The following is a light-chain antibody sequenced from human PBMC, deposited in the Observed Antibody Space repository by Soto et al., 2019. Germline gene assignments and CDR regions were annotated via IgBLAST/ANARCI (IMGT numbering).Light chain of an antibody. V-gene: IGKV3-20*01. CDR1: QSVGGD. Sequence: IVMTQSPATLSVSPGERAILSCRASQSVGGDLAWYQRKPGQAPRLLIYGASSRATGIAARFSGSGSGTDFTLTISRLEPEDFAVYYCQQYGSSRWTFGQGTKVDIK. CDR2: GAS. CDR3: QQYGSSRWT. J-gene: IGKJ1*01.